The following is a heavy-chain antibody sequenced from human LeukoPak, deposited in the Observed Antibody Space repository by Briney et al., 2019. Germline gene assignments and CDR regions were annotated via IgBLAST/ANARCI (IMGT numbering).Heavy chain of an antibody. CDR1: GFTFSGYW. CDR2: IKQDGSEK. CDR3: ARACGGYDNDY. D-gene: IGHD5-12*01. Sequence: TGGSLRLSCAASGFTFSGYWMSWVRQAPGKGLEWVANIKQDGSEKYYVDSMEGRFIISRDNAKNSLYLQMNSLRAEDTAVYYCARACGGYDNDYWGQGTLVTVSS. V-gene: IGHV3-7*01. J-gene: IGHJ4*02.